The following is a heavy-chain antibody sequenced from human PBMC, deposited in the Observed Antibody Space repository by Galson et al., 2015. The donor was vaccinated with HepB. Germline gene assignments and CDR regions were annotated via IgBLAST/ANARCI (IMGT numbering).Heavy chain of an antibody. Sequence: SLRLSCAASGFIFSDYAMNWVRQVPGKGLEWVSAISGGGAAVNTFYSDSVKGRFTISRDNSKNTLYLQMHSLRAEDTAIYYCAKAHATIFGVLERFNYWGQGTLVTVSS. J-gene: IGHJ4*02. D-gene: IGHD3-3*01. CDR1: GFIFSDYA. V-gene: IGHV3-23*01. CDR2: ISGGGAAVNT. CDR3: AKAHATIFGVLERFNY.